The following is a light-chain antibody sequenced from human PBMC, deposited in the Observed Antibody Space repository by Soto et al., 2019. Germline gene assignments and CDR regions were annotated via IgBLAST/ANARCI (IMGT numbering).Light chain of an antibody. CDR2: GAS. CDR3: QHYGSSPTT. CDR1: QSVSSTY. J-gene: IGKJ1*01. Sequence: EIVLTQYPGTLSLSPGERATLSCRASQSVSSTYLAWFQQKPGQAPRLLIYGASSRAPGIPDRISGSGSGTDFTLTISRLEPEDFAVYYCQHYGSSPTTFGQGTKLEIK. V-gene: IGKV3-20*01.